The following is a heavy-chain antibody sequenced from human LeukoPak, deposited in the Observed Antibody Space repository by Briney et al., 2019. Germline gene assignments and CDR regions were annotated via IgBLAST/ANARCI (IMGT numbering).Heavy chain of an antibody. CDR2: IYSGGST. V-gene: IGHV3-53*04. D-gene: IGHD3-22*01. Sequence: GRSLRLSCAASGFTVSSNYMSWVRQAPGKGLEWVSVIYSGGSTYYADSVKGRFTISRHNSKNTLYLQMNSLRAEDTAVYYCAREGLEGYDSSGPLLRWGQGTLVTVSS. CDR3: AREGLEGYDSSGPLLR. CDR1: GFTVSSNY. J-gene: IGHJ4*02.